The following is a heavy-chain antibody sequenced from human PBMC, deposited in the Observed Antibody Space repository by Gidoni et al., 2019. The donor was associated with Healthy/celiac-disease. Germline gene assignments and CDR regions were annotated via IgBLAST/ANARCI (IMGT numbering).Heavy chain of an antibody. V-gene: IGHV3-23*01. CDR3: AKDSYGTSYYYYGMDV. J-gene: IGHJ6*02. CDR2: ISGSGGST. Sequence: EVQLLESRGGLVQPGGSLRLSCAASGFTFSSYAMSWVRQAPGKGLEWVAAISGSGGSTYYADSAKGRFTISRDNSKNTLYLQMNSLRAEDTAVYYCAKDSYGTSYYYYGMDVWGQGTTVTVSS. CDR1: GFTFSSYA. D-gene: IGHD2-8*01.